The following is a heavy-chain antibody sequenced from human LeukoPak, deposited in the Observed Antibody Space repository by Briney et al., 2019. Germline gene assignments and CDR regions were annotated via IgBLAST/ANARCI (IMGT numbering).Heavy chain of an antibody. J-gene: IGHJ4*02. Sequence: PSETLSLTCTVSGGSISSSSYYWGWIRQPPGKGLEWIGSICYSGSTYYNPSLKSRVTISVDTSKNQFSLKLSSVTAADTAVYYCASGYYDSTFDYWGQGTLVAVSS. D-gene: IGHD3-22*01. CDR2: ICYSGST. CDR1: GGSISSSSYY. V-gene: IGHV4-39*07. CDR3: ASGYYDSTFDY.